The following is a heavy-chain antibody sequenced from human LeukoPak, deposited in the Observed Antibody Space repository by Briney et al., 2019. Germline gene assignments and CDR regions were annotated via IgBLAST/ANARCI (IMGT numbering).Heavy chain of an antibody. CDR2: IKQDGSEK. CDR1: GFTFSSYW. Sequence: PGGSLRLSCAASGFTFSSYWMSWVRQAPGKGLEWVANIKQDGSEKYYVDSVKGRFTISRDNAKNSLYLQMNSLRAEDTAVYYCARDFPIAAAGGLFRPLDYWGQGTLVTVSS. D-gene: IGHD6-13*01. J-gene: IGHJ4*02. V-gene: IGHV3-7*01. CDR3: ARDFPIAAAGGLFRPLDY.